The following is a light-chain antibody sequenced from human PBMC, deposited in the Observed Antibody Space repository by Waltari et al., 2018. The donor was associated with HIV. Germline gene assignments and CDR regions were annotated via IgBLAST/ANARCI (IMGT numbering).Light chain of an antibody. CDR3: GTWDSGLSAGV. CDR1: SSNIRYNY. CDR2: DNH. J-gene: IGLJ2*01. V-gene: IGLV1-51*01. Sequence: QSVLTPPPSVSATPGQKVTISCSGSSSNIRYNYVFWYQQLPGTAPKLLIYDNHKRPSVMHERFSGAKSGTSANLGITGLQTGDGADYYCGTWDSGLSAGVVGGGTKLTVL.